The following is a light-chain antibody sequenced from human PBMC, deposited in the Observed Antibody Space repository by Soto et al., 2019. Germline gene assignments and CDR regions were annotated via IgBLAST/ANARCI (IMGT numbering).Light chain of an antibody. J-gene: IGKJ2*01. CDR1: QSVSSSY. Sequence: EIVLTQSPGTLSLSPGERATLSCRASQSVSSSYLAWYQQKPGQAPRLLIYGASSRATGIPDRFSGSGSGTDFTLTISRLEPEDVAVYYWQQYGSSPPNTGGQGTKLEIK. CDR3: QQYGSSPPNT. CDR2: GAS. V-gene: IGKV3-20*01.